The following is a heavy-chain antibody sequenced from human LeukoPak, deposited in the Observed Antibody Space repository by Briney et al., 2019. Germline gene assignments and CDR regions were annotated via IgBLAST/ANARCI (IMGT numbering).Heavy chain of an antibody. CDR3: ARSFGELLDY. Sequence: ASVKVSCKASGGTFSSYAISWVRQAPGPELEWMGRIIPILGIPHYAQKFQGRVTITADKSTSTAYMELSSLRSEDTAVYYCARSFGELLDYWGQGTLVTVSS. J-gene: IGHJ4*02. CDR1: GGTFSSYA. CDR2: IIPILGIP. V-gene: IGHV1-69*04. D-gene: IGHD3-10*01.